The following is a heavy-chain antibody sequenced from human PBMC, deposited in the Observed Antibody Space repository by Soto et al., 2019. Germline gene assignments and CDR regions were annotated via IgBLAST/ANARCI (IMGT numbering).Heavy chain of an antibody. CDR3: ARALDSVGPPY. V-gene: IGHV4-34*01. CDR2: INHSGST. J-gene: IGHJ4*02. CDR1: GGSFSGYY. Sequence: QVQLQQWGAGLLKPSETLSLTCAVYGGSFSGYYWSWIRQPPGKGLEWIGEINHSGSTNYNPSLTRRVTISVATSKNHFSLKLSSVTAADTALYYCARALDSVGPPYWGQGTLVTVSS.